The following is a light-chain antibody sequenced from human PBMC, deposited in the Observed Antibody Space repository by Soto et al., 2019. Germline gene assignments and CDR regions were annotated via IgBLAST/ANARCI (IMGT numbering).Light chain of an antibody. CDR1: QSVSSD. CDR3: QQYSNWPLT. V-gene: IGKV3-15*01. Sequence: IVMTQSPSTLSVSPGERSTLSCRSSQSVSSDLDWYQQKPGQAPRLLIYGESTRATDIPARLSGSGSGKEFTITISSLQSEDFAVYYCQQYSNWPLTFGGGTKVDIK. CDR2: GES. J-gene: IGKJ4*01.